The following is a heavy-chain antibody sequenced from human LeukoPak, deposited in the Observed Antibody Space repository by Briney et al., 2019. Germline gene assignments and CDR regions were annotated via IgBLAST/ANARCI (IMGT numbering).Heavy chain of an antibody. V-gene: IGHV3-30*02. CDR1: GFTFSGYG. Sequence: GGSLRLSCAASGFTFSGYGMHWVRQAPDKGLEGVAVIRYDGNNKYYADSVKGRFTISRDNSKNMLYLQMNSLRVEDTAVYYCAKDWGYTTMVSYYFDYWGQGALVTVSS. CDR3: AKDWGYTTMVSYYFDY. J-gene: IGHJ4*02. D-gene: IGHD5-18*01. CDR2: IRYDGNNK.